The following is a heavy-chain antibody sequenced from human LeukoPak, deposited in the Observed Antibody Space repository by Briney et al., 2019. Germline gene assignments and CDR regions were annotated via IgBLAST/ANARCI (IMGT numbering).Heavy chain of an antibody. CDR2: ISANGGGT. V-gene: IGHV3-23*01. CDR3: AKDITGGRSSPYFDS. Sequence: GGSLRLSCAASGFTFSNYAMSWVRQAPGKGLEWVSAISANGGGTYYADSVKGRFTISRDNSKNTLYLQMNSLRAEDTAVYYCAKDITGGRSSPYFDSWGQGTLVTVSS. D-gene: IGHD1-14*01. J-gene: IGHJ4*02. CDR1: GFTFSNYA.